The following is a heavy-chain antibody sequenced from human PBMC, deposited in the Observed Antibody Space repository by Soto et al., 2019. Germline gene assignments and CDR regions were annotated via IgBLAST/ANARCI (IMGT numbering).Heavy chain of an antibody. V-gene: IGHV3-23*01. CDR1: GFIFENFG. D-gene: IGHD1-26*01. CDR2: ISGSGFKK. CDR3: AKNQGVELVPLATVDWFDP. J-gene: IGHJ5*02. Sequence: WGSLSLSCAASGFIFENFGVSWVRQAPGKGLKWISSISGSGFKKYYADSVKGRFTISRDNSKSTVYLELNNLSAEDTAVYHCAKNQGVELVPLATVDWFDPWGQGSVVTVSS.